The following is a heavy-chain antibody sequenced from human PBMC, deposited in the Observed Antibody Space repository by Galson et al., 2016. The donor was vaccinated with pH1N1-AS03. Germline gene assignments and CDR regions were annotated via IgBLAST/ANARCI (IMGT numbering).Heavy chain of an antibody. CDR1: GFTFSTHT. Sequence: LRLSCAASGFTFSTHTMHWVRQAPGKGPEWVAFIGHDGTTKLHEDSVKGRIAISRDNSQNTLYLQLNSLRAEDTAVYYCAKDWNHTIDYWGQGTLVTVSS. V-gene: IGHV3-30*02. CDR2: IGHDGTTK. D-gene: IGHD1-1*01. CDR3: AKDWNHTIDY. J-gene: IGHJ4*02.